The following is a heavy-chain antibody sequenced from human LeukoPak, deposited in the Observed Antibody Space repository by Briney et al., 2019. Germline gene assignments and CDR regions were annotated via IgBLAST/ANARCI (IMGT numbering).Heavy chain of an antibody. CDR3: AKDARRYCSSTSCLNWFDP. CDR2: ISWNSGSI. J-gene: IGHJ5*02. V-gene: IGHV3-9*01. CDR1: GFTFSSYA. D-gene: IGHD2-2*01. Sequence: GGSLRLSCAASGFTFSSYAMHWVRQAPGKGLEWVSGISWNSGSIGYADSVKGRFTIPRDNAKNSLYLQMNSLRAEDTALYYCAKDARRYCSSTSCLNWFDPWGQGTLVTVSS.